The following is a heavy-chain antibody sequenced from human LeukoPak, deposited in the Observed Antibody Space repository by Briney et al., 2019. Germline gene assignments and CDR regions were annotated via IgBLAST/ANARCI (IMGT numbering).Heavy chain of an antibody. CDR1: DGSISNYF. CDR2: IYYTGMT. J-gene: IGHJ4*02. V-gene: IGHV4-59*08. D-gene: IGHD2-8*01. CDR3: ARHGRMVIMSKFSTGIGQ. Sequence: SETLSLTCTVPDGSISNYFWSWIRQPPGKGLEWIGYIYYTGMTNFNPSLKSRVTISMDTSKNQFSLNLRSVTAADTAIYYCARHGRMVIMSKFSTGIGQWGQGTLVTVSS.